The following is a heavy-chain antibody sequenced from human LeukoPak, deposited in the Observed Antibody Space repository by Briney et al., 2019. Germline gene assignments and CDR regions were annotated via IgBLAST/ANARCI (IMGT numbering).Heavy chain of an antibody. CDR2: INPSGGST. CDR1: GYTFSNYY. Sequence: ASVTVSCKASGYTFSNYYMHWVRQAPGQGLEWMGIINPSGGSTSYEQKFQGRVTMTRDTSTSTVYMEMSSLTSEDTAVYYCARGTYYYDSSGFGAFDIWGQGTIVSVST. V-gene: IGHV1-46*01. CDR3: ARGTYYYDSSGFGAFDI. J-gene: IGHJ3*02. D-gene: IGHD3-22*01.